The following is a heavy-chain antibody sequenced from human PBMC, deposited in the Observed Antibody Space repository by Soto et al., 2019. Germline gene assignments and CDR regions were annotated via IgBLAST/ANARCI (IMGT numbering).Heavy chain of an antibody. Sequence: PGGSLRLSCAASGFTFSSYGMHWVRQAPGKGLEWVAVISYDGSNKYYADSVKGRFTISRDNSKNTLYLQMNSLRAEDTAVYYCAKAGFAYCGGDCYSGWFDPWGQGTLVTVSS. J-gene: IGHJ5*02. CDR2: ISYDGSNK. CDR1: GFTFSSYG. CDR3: AKAGFAYCGGDCYSGWFDP. D-gene: IGHD2-21*02. V-gene: IGHV3-30*18.